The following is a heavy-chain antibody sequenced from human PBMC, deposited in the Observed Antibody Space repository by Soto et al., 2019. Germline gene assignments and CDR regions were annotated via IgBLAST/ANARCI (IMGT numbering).Heavy chain of an antibody. V-gene: IGHV5-51*01. J-gene: IGHJ6*02. CDR3: ARRSALNGMDV. Sequence: GESLKISCKGSGYFFSSHWIAWVRLMPGKGLEWMGLIHPGDSDTRYSPSFQGQVTISVXXXIXXXYXQXXXLXASDTAMYYCARRSALNGMDVWGQGTTVTVSS. CDR2: IHPGDSDT. D-gene: IGHD6-19*01. CDR1: GYFFSSHW.